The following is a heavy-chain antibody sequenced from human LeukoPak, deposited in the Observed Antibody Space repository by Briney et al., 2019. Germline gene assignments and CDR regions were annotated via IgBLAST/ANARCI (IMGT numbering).Heavy chain of an antibody. Sequence: ASVKVSCKASGYTFTGHYIHWVRQAPGQGLEWMGWINPNSDSTNYVQKFQGRVTMTRDTSINTAYMELGRLNSDDRAVYYCAGGRYCSSTSCHIHDYWGQGTLVTVFS. CDR1: GYTFTGHY. D-gene: IGHD2-2*02. CDR3: AGGRYCSSTSCHIHDY. V-gene: IGHV1-2*02. CDR2: INPNSDST. J-gene: IGHJ4*02.